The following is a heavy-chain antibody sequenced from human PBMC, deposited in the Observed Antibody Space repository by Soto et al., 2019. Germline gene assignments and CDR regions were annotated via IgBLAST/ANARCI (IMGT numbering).Heavy chain of an antibody. CDR3: ARNYDSTAGGAFDI. D-gene: IGHD3-22*01. J-gene: IGHJ3*02. Sequence: EVQLVESGGGLIQPGGSLRLSCAASGFTVSSNYMSWVRQAPGKGLEWVSVISSGGSTYYADSVKGRFTISRDNSKNTLYLQMNSMRAEDTAVYYCARNYDSTAGGAFDIWGQGTMVTVSS. V-gene: IGHV3-53*01. CDR1: GFTVSSNY. CDR2: ISSGGST.